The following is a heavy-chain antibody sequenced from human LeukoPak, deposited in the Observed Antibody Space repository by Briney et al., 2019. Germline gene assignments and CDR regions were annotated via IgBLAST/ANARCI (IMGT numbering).Heavy chain of an antibody. CDR1: GGSINRYY. CDR3: ARRLNYFDSSGYYFDY. CDR2: VYYSGST. V-gene: IGHV4-59*01. Sequence: SETLSLTCTVSGGSINRYYWSWIRQPPGKGLEWIGFVYYSGSTSYNPSLESRLTISVDTSENQFSLKLSSVTAADTAVYYCARRLNYFDSSGYYFDYWGLGTLVTVSS. J-gene: IGHJ4*02. D-gene: IGHD3-22*01.